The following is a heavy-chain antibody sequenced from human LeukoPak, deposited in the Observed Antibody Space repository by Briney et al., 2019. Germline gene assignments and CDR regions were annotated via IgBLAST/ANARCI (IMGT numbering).Heavy chain of an antibody. CDR2: IRTSAEGANYA. CDR1: GFSFTDYP. D-gene: IGHD1-1*01. J-gene: IGHJ4*02. Sequence: GGSLRLSCATSGFSFTDYPMNWVRQAPGKGLEWVSNIRTSAEGANYAYYADSVKGRVTISRDDAKNTLYLHMNGLRDDDTAVYYCASDQRHAFDYWGQGILVTVSS. V-gene: IGHV3-48*02. CDR3: ASDQRHAFDY.